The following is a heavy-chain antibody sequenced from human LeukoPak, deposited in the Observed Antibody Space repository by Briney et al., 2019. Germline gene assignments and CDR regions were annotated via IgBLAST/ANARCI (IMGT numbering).Heavy chain of an antibody. CDR2: ISGSGGST. CDR1: GFTFSSYA. D-gene: IGHD2-2*02. V-gene: IGHV3-23*01. CDR3: AKDQFSKRPDILALVVPAAIPNPYYYGMDV. Sequence: PGGSLRLSCAASGFTFSSYAMSWVRQAPGKGLEWVSAISGSGGSTYYADSVKGRFTISRDNSKNTLYLQMNSLRAEDTAVYYCAKDQFSKRPDILALVVPAAIPNPYYYGMDVWGQGTTVTVSS. J-gene: IGHJ6*02.